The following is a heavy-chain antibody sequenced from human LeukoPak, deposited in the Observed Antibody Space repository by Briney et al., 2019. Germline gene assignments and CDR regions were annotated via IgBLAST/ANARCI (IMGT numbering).Heavy chain of an antibody. J-gene: IGHJ6*02. D-gene: IGHD3-10*01. V-gene: IGHV4-4*07. CDR3: ARDPRDYYYGMDV. CDR2: ICTSGST. CDR1: GGSISSYY. Sequence: PSETLSLTCTVSGGSISSYYWSWIRQPAGKGLEWIGRICTSGSTNYNPSLKSRVTMSVDTSKNQFFLKLSSVTAADTAVYYCARDPRDYYYGMDVWAKGPRSPSP.